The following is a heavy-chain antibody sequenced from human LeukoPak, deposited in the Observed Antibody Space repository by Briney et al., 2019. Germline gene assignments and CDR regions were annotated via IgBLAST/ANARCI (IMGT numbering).Heavy chain of an antibody. V-gene: IGHV3-15*01. CDR2: IKTKADGGTA. D-gene: IGHD3-3*02. Sequence: GGSLRLSCAASGFAFNNAWMSWVRQAPGKGLEWVGHIKTKADGGTAVYTAPVQGRFTISRDDSRNTLYLQMNNLKTEDTAMYYCTYYHPFFDPRGQGTLVTVSS. CDR3: TYYHPFFDP. CDR1: GFAFNNAW. J-gene: IGHJ5*02.